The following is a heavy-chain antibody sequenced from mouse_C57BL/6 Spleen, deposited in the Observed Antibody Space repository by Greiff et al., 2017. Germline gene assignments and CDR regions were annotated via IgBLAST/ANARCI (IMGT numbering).Heavy chain of an antibody. D-gene: IGHD2-3*01. J-gene: IGHJ2*01. V-gene: IGHV1-50*01. CDR3: AVLSYYFDY. CDR2: IDPSDSYT. CDR1: GYTFTSYW. Sequence: VQLQQPGAELVKPGASVKLSCKASGYTFTSYWMQWVKQRPGQGLEWIGEIDPSDSYTNYNQKFKGKATLTVDTSSSTAYMQLSSLTSEDSAVYYCAVLSYYFDYWGQGTTLTVSS.